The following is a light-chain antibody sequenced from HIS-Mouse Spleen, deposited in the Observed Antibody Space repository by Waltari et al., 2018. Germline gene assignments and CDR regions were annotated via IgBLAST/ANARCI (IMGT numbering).Light chain of an antibody. CDR1: QDISNY. V-gene: IGKV1-33*01. J-gene: IGKJ5*01. Sequence: IQMTQSPSSLSASVGDRVPIPCPASQDISNYLNWYQQKPGKAPKLLIYDASNLETGVPSRFSGSGSGTDFTFTISSLQPEDIATYYCQQYDNLPPVITFGQGTRLEIK. CDR2: DAS. CDR3: QQYDNLPPVIT.